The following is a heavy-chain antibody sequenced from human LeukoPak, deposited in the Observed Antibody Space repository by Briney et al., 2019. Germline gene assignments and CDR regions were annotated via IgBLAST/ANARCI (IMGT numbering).Heavy chain of an antibody. V-gene: IGHV3-30*18. Sequence: GRSLRLSCAASGFTFSSYGMHWVRQAPGKGLEWVAVISYDGSNKYYADSVKGRFTISRDNSKNTLYLQMNSLRAEDTAVYYCAKEGGDRIAVESGWFDPWGQGTLVTVSS. CDR2: ISYDGSNK. J-gene: IGHJ5*02. D-gene: IGHD6-19*01. CDR1: GFTFSSYG. CDR3: AKEGGDRIAVESGWFDP.